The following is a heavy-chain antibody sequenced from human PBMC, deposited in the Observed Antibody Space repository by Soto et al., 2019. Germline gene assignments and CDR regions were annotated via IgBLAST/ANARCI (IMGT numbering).Heavy chain of an antibody. J-gene: IGHJ3*02. CDR1: GFTVSSNY. Sequence: EVQLVETGGGLIQPGGSLRLSCAASGFTVSSNYMSWVRQAPGKGLEWVSVIYSGGSTYYADSVKGRFTISRDNSKNTLYLQMNSLRAEDTAVYYCARDPGTTTGAFDIWGQGTMVTVSS. CDR3: ARDPGTTTGAFDI. D-gene: IGHD4-17*01. CDR2: IYSGGST. V-gene: IGHV3-53*02.